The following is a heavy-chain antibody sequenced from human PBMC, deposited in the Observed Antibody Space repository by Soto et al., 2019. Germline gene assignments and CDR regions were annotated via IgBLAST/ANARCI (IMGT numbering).Heavy chain of an antibody. CDR2: ISSSSSYI. V-gene: IGHV3-21*01. CDR1: GFTFSSYS. J-gene: IGHJ4*02. Sequence: GGSLRLSCAASGFTFSSYSMNWVRQAPGKGLEWVSSISSSSSYIYYADSVKGRFTISRDNAKNSLYLQMNSLRAEDTAVYYCARDREAVAYFDYWGQGTLVTVSS. D-gene: IGHD6-19*01. CDR3: ARDREAVAYFDY.